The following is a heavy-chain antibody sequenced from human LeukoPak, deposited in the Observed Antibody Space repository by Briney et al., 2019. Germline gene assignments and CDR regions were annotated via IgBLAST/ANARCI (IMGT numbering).Heavy chain of an antibody. CDR1: GGSVSSGSYY. CDR3: ARDSGYGMDV. J-gene: IGHJ6*02. Sequence: PSETLSLTCTVSGGSVSSGSYYWSWIRQPPGEGLEWIGYIYYSGSTNCNPSLKSRVTISVDTSKNQFSLKLSSVTAADTAVYYCARDSGYGMDVWGQGTTVTVSS. CDR2: IYYSGST. V-gene: IGHV4-61*01. D-gene: IGHD3-10*01.